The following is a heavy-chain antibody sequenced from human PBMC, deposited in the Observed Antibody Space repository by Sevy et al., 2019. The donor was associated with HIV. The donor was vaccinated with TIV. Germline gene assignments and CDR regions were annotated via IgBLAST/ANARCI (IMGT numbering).Heavy chain of an antibody. CDR1: GFTFSTYS. CDR2: ISDTGTST. Sequence: GGSLILSCAASGFTFSTYSMTWVRQAPRKGLEWVSAISDTGTSTYYTDSVEGRFTISRDNSKSTLFLHMNSLRAEDTALYYCAKFAGDFPHFDFWGLGTLVTVSS. CDR3: AKFAGDFPHFDF. J-gene: IGHJ4*02. V-gene: IGHV3-23*01. D-gene: IGHD7-27*01.